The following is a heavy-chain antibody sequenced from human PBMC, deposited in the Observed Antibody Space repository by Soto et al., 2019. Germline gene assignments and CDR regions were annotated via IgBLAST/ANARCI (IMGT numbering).Heavy chain of an antibody. D-gene: IGHD4-17*01. CDR1: GGSISSSNHY. Sequence: SETLSLTCTVSGGSISSSNHYWGWIRQPPGKGLEWIGNFYYSGSTYYNPSLKSRVTISVDTSKNQFSLKLSSVTAADTAVYYCASYGGNSAYSFDYWGQGTLVTVSS. J-gene: IGHJ4*02. CDR2: FYYSGST. V-gene: IGHV4-39*07. CDR3: ASYGGNSAYSFDY.